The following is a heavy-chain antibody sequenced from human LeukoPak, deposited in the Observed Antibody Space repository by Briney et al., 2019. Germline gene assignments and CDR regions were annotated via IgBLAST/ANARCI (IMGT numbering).Heavy chain of an antibody. D-gene: IGHD3-22*01. V-gene: IGHV4-59*01. CDR3: AKADYDSEFDY. CDR1: GGSISSYY. CDR2: IYYSGST. Sequence: SETLSLTCTVSGGSISSYYWSWIRRPPGKGLEWIGYIYYSGSTNYNPSLKSRVTISVDTSKNQFSLKLSSVTAADTAVYYCAKADYDSEFDYWGQGTLVTVSS. J-gene: IGHJ4*02.